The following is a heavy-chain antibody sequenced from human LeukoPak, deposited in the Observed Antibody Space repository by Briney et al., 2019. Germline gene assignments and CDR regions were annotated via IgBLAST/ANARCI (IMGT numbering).Heavy chain of an antibody. Sequence: HGGSLRLSCAASKXTFQNYGMHRVRQAPGKGLESVAVIWYDGSDQNYADSVKGRFTISRDNSKNMLYLQMNGLRAEDTAVYYSARGPIAVVNAGLGWFDPWGQGTLVTVSS. CDR3: ARGPIAVVNAGLGWFDP. D-gene: IGHD2-21*01. V-gene: IGHV3-33*01. J-gene: IGHJ5*02. CDR2: IWYDGSDQ. CDR1: KXTFQNYG.